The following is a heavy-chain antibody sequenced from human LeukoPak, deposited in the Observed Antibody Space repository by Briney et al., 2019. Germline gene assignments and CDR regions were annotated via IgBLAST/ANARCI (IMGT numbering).Heavy chain of an antibody. CDR3: ARDLHSSKY. D-gene: IGHD6-13*01. CDR1: GFTFSTYN. V-gene: IGHV3-21*01. J-gene: IGHJ4*02. CDR2: IGSSSGYI. Sequence: PGGSLRLPCAASGFTFSTYNMNWVPQAPGKGLEWISSIGSSSGYIYYADSVKGRFTISRDNAKNSLYLQMNSLRAEDTAVYYCARDLHSSKYWGQGTLVTVSS.